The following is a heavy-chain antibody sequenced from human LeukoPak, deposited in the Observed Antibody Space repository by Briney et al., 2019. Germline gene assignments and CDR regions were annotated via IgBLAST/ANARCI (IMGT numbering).Heavy chain of an antibody. V-gene: IGHV1-69*05. CDR3: ARGLYYYDSSGTLDV. D-gene: IGHD3-22*01. J-gene: IGHJ6*04. Sequence: GASVKVSCKASGGTFSSYAISWVRQAPGQGLEWMGGIIPIFGTANYAQKFQGRVTMTRNTSISTAYMELSSLRSEDTAVYYCARGLYYYDSSGTLDVWGKGTTVTVSS. CDR2: IIPIFGTA. CDR1: GGTFSSYA.